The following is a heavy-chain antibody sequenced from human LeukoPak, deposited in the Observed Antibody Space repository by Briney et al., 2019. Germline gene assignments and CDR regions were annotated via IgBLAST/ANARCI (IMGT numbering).Heavy chain of an antibody. V-gene: IGHV4-39*01. CDR3: ARRDYGRGDAFDT. CDR1: GGSISSSSYY. D-gene: IGHD4-17*01. J-gene: IGHJ3*02. Sequence: SETLSLTCPVSGGSISSSSYYWGWIRQPPGKGLEWIGTVYYSGNTYYNPSLQSRVTISVDTSKNQFSLRLSSVTAADTAVYYCARRDYGRGDAFDTWGQGTMVTVSS. CDR2: VYYSGNT.